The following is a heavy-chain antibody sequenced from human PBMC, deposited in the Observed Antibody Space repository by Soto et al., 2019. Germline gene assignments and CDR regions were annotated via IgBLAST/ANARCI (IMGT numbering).Heavy chain of an antibody. CDR3: ARGDRYCSSTSCSYYYYGMDV. V-gene: IGHV1-69*06. CDR1: GGTFRSDA. CDR2: IIPIFGTA. Sequence: SLKLYCKASGGTFRSDAISWVRQAPGQGLEWMGGIIPIFGTANYAQKFQGRVTITADKSTSTAYMEPSSLRSEDTAVYYCARGDRYCSSTSCSYYYYGMDVWGQGTTVTVSS. J-gene: IGHJ6*02. D-gene: IGHD2-2*01.